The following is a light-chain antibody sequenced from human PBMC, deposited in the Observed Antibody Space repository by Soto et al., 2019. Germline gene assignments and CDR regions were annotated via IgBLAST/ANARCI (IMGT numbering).Light chain of an antibody. J-gene: IGKJ5*01. CDR1: QSISRS. V-gene: IGKV1-5*03. CDR2: KAS. Sequence: DIQMTQSPSTLSASVGDRVTITCRASQSISRSLAWYQQKPGKAPKILIYKASSLDSGVPSRFSGSGSGTEFTLTISSLQPDDFATYYCQQYESYPVTFGQGTRLVI. CDR3: QQYESYPVT.